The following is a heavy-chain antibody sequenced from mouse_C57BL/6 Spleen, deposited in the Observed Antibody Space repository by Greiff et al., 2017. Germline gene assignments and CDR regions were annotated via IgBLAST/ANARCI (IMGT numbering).Heavy chain of an antibody. CDR3: ARGGISKVVDYYYAMDY. V-gene: IGHV1-61*01. CDR2: IYPSDSET. J-gene: IGHJ4*01. CDR1: GYTFTSYW. D-gene: IGHD1-1*01. Sequence: QVQLQQPGAELVRPGSSVKLSCKASGYTFTSYWMDWVKQRPGQGLEWIGNIYPSDSETHYNQKFKDKDTLTVDKSSSTAYMQLSRLTSEDSAVYYCARGGISKVVDYYYAMDYWGQGTSVTVSS.